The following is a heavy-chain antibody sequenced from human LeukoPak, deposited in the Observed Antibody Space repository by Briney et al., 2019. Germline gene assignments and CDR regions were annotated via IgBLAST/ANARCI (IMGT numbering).Heavy chain of an antibody. CDR2: IYYSGST. V-gene: IGHV4-39*06. Sequence: SETLSLTCTVSGGSISSSSYYWGWIRQPPGKGLEWIGSIYYSGSTYYNPSLKSRVTISVDTSKNQFALKLSSVTAAATAVYYCARDLDCSSTSCYPYYFDYWGQGTLVTVSS. CDR3: ARDLDCSSTSCYPYYFDY. D-gene: IGHD2-2*01. J-gene: IGHJ4*02. CDR1: GGSISSSSYY.